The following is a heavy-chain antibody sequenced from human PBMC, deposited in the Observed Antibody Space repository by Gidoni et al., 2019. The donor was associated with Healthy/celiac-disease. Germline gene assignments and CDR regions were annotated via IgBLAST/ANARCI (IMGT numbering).Heavy chain of an antibody. CDR2: IIPILGTA. Sequence: QVQLVKSGAEVKKPGSSVKVSCKAYRGTFSSYAISWVRQAPGQGLEWMGGIIPILGTANYAQKFKGRVTITADEATSTAYTELSSLRSEDTAGYYCASGLPVPNYYDSSGSDYWGQRTLVTVSS. D-gene: IGHD3-22*01. CDR1: RGTFSSYA. CDR3: ASGLPVPNYYDSSGSDY. J-gene: IGHJ4*02. V-gene: IGHV1-69*01.